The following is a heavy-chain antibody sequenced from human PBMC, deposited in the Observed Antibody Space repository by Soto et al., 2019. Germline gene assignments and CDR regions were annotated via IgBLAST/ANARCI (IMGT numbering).Heavy chain of an antibody. Sequence: SETLSLTCTVSGGSVSSGTYYWSWIRQPPGKGLEWIGYISYSGSTNYNPSPKSRVTISVDTSKNQFSLKLSSVTAADTAVYYCARTPPYSGSYHGDYWGQGTLVTVSS. D-gene: IGHD1-26*01. J-gene: IGHJ4*02. CDR2: ISYSGST. V-gene: IGHV4-61*01. CDR1: GGSVSSGTYY. CDR3: ARTPPYSGSYHGDY.